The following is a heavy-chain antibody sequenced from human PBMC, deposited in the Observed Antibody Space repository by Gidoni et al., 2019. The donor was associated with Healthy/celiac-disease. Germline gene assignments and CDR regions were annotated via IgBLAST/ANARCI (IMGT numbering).Heavy chain of an antibody. CDR1: GGSISSSSYY. J-gene: IGHJ4*02. D-gene: IGHD5-12*01. Sequence: QLQLQESGSGLVKPSETLSLTCTVSGGSISSSSYYWGWIRQPPGKGLEWIGSIYYSGSTYYNPSLKSRVTISVDTSKNQFSLKLSSVTAADTAVYYCARVAVASFDYWGQGTLVTVSS. V-gene: IGHV4-39*07. CDR2: IYYSGST. CDR3: ARVAVASFDY.